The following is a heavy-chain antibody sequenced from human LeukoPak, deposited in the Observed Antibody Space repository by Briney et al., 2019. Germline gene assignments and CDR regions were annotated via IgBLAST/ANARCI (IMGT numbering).Heavy chain of an antibody. Sequence: GGSLRLSCAASGVTFSESWMRWVRQVPGQGLEWVAHINQEGGGIQYADSVKGRFTISRDNAKGSVYPQMNSLRAEDTAIYHCATYINWVAGDVWGQGTTVIVSS. J-gene: IGHJ6*02. D-gene: IGHD1-1*01. CDR2: INQEGGGI. V-gene: IGHV3-7*01. CDR3: ATYINWVAGDV. CDR1: GVTFSESW.